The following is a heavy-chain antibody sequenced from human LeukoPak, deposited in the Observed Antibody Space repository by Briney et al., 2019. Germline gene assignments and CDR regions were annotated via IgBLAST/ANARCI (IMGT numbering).Heavy chain of an antibody. CDR1: GGSISSYY. V-gene: IGHV4-59*08. D-gene: IGHD1-26*01. J-gene: IGHJ3*02. CDR2: IYYSGST. CDR3: ARQRVVGAALLGFDI. Sequence: SQTLSLTCTVSGGSISSYYWSWIRQPPGKGLEWIGYIYYSGSTNYNPSLKSRVTISVDTSKNQFSLKLSSVTAADTAVYYCARQRVVGAALLGFDIWGQGQWSPSLQ.